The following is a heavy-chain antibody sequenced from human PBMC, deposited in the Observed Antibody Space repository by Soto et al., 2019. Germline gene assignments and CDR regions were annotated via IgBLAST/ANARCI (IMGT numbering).Heavy chain of an antibody. CDR1: GFPLGTYG. J-gene: IGHJ6*02. CDR3: ARIRGYWYGLDV. V-gene: IGHV3-23*02. CDR2: ITGTGGNT. Sequence: GSLRLSCAASGFPLGTYGITCCGQAPSKWREWVSAITGTGGNTYYVDSVKGRFTSSRDNSKNMLYLQVNSLRVEDTAVYYCARIRGYWYGLDVWGQGTTVTVSS.